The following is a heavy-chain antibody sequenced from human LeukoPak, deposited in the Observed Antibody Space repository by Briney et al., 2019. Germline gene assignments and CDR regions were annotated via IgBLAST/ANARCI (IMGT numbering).Heavy chain of an antibody. J-gene: IGHJ4*02. CDR1: GFTFSSSG. CDR2: ITGSGGST. V-gene: IGHV3-23*01. D-gene: IGHD5-18*01. CDR3: ASPSGYSYVSSFDY. Sequence: GGSLRLSCAASGFTFSSSGMGWVRQAPGKGLECVSPITGSGGSTSYTDSVKGRFTISRDNSKNTLYLQMNSLRAEDTAVYYCASPSGYSYVSSFDYWGQGTLVTVSS.